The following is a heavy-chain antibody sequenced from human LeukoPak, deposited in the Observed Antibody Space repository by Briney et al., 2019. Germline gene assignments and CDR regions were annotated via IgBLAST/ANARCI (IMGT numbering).Heavy chain of an antibody. CDR2: ISAYDGNT. V-gene: IGHV1-18*01. J-gene: IGHJ3*02. Sequence: ASVKVSCKVSGYTFTTYGISWVRQAPGQGLEWMGWISAYDGNTNYAQKFQGTVTMTTDTSTSTAYMELRSLRSDDTAVYYCASESSGRMDDAFDIWGQGTMVTVSS. CDR1: GYTFTTYG. CDR3: ASESSGRMDDAFDI. D-gene: IGHD6-19*01.